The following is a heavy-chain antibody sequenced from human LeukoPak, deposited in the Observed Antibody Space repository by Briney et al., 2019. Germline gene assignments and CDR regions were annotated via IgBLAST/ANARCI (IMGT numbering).Heavy chain of an antibody. Sequence: GGSLRLSCAASGFTFSDHYIDWVRRAPGKGLEWVGRIRDKANGYTTEYAASVKDRFTFSRDDSKKSVSLQINSLKTEDTAVYYCARVGNSGGYYYPLDYWGQGTLVTVSS. V-gene: IGHV3-72*01. D-gene: IGHD3-22*01. J-gene: IGHJ4*02. CDR2: IRDKANGYTT. CDR1: GFTFSDHY. CDR3: ARVGNSGGYYYPLDY.